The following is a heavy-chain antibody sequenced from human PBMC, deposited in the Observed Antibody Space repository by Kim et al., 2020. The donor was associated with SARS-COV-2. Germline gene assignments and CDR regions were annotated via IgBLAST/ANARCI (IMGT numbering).Heavy chain of an antibody. CDR3: VKTQDNNGQGFFDS. Sequence: GGSLRLSYEVSGFTFEDHAMQWVRQVPGGGLEWVSLIDWDGVTSKYADSVKGRFIISRDNSKNFLYLQMNSLRVEDTALYFCVKTQDNNGQGFFDSWGQGTPVTVAS. V-gene: IGHV3-43D*03. J-gene: IGHJ5*01. CDR2: IDWDGVTS. CDR1: GFTFEDHA. D-gene: IGHD2-8*01.